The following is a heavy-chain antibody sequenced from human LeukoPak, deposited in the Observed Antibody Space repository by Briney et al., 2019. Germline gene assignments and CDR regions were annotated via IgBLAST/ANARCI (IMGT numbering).Heavy chain of an antibody. CDR3: ARGAIAGANFDY. CDR1: GFTFSNFW. D-gene: IGHD1-26*01. CDR2: ITTDGSST. Sequence: GSLRLSCAASGFTFSNFWMNWVRQAPGKGLVWVSHITTDGSSTSYADSVKGRFTISRDNAKNTLYLQMNSLRAEDTAVYYCARGAIAGANFDYWGQGALVTVSS. J-gene: IGHJ4*02. V-gene: IGHV3-74*01.